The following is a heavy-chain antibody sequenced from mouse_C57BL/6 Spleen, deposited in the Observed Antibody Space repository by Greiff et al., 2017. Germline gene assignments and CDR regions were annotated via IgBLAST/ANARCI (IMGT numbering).Heavy chain of an antibody. V-gene: IGHV5-4*03. J-gene: IGHJ2*01. CDR1: GFTFSSYA. Sequence: EVKLVESGGGLVKPGGSLKLSCAASGFTFSSYAMSWVRQTPEKRLEWVATISDGGSYTYYPDNVKGRFTISRDNAKNNLYLQMSHLKSEDTAMYYCARRGGNFDYFDYWGQGTTLTVSS. CDR2: ISDGGSYT. D-gene: IGHD2-1*01. CDR3: ARRGGNFDYFDY.